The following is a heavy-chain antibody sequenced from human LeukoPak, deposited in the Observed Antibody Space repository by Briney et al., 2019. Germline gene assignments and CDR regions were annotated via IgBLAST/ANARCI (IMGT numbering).Heavy chain of an antibody. J-gene: IGHJ5*02. CDR1: GDSISSSSYY. V-gene: IGHV4-39*01. CDR2: TYYSGST. D-gene: IGHD2-2*01. CDR3: ARQMPAFDP. Sequence: SETLSLTCTVSGDSISSSSYYWGWNRQPPGKGLEWIGSTYYSGSTYYNPSLKSRVTISVDTSKNQVSLKLSSVTAADTAVYYCARQMPAFDPWGQGTLVTVSS.